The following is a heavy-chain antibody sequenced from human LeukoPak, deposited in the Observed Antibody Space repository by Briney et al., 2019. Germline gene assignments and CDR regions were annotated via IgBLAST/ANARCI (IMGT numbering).Heavy chain of an antibody. Sequence: PGGPLRLSCAASGFTFSSHAMSWVRQAPGKGLEWVSAISGDGGITYYAASVKGRFTISRDNSKNTLYLQMNSLRAEDTALYYCAKCAWFGDVPGGDYWGQGILVTVSS. V-gene: IGHV3-23*01. CDR3: AKCAWFGDVPGGDY. J-gene: IGHJ4*02. CDR2: ISGDGGIT. D-gene: IGHD3-10*01. CDR1: GFTFSSHA.